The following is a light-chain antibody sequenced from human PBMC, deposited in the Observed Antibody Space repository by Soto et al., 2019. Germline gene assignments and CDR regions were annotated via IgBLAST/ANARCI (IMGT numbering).Light chain of an antibody. CDR2: DAS. J-gene: IGKJ1*01. V-gene: IGKV3-20*01. Sequence: EIVLTQSPGTLSLSPGERATLSCRASQSVSNNYLAWYQQKPGQAPRLLIYDASNRATGIPARFSGSGSGTDFTLTISSLQPEDLATYYCQHYSAFSVTFGQGTKVDIK. CDR1: QSVSNNY. CDR3: QHYSAFSVT.